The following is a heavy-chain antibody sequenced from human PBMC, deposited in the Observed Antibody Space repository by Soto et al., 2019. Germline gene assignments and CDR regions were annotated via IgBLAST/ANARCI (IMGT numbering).Heavy chain of an antibody. D-gene: IGHD3-9*01. CDR3: ARQFLFPRDFLTGYPLGSFDI. V-gene: IGHV4-39*01. J-gene: IGHJ3*02. CDR1: GGSINNSSYY. CDR2: VYYSGST. Sequence: SETLSLTCTVSGGSINNSSYYWGWIRQPPGKGLEWIGIVYYSGSTYYSPSLKSRVTISVDTSENQFSLRLTSVTAADTALYYCARQFLFPRDFLTGYPLGSFDIWGQGTMVT.